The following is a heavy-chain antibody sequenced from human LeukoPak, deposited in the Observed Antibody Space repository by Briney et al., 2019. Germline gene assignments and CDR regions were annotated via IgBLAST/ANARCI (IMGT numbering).Heavy chain of an antibody. CDR1: GFTFSHFS. D-gene: IGHD3-10*01. Sequence: PGGSLRLSCATSGFTFSHFSFKWVRQAPGKGLEWVASIYVTGDYIYYADSVKGRATISRDNAKNSVYLQMNSLRADDTAIYYFAREFNTIGNFDFWGQGILVTVSS. J-gene: IGHJ4*02. V-gene: IGHV3-21*01. CDR3: AREFNTIGNFDF. CDR2: IYVTGDYI.